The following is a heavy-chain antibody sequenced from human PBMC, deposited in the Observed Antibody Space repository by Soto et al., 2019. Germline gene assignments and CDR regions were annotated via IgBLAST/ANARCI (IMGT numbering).Heavy chain of an antibody. J-gene: IGHJ4*02. CDR2: IYYSGST. Sequence: QVQLQESGPGLVKPSQTLSLTCTVSGGSISSGDYYWSWIRQPPGKCLEWIGYIYYSGSTYYNPSLKSRVTISLDTSKNHFSLKLSSVSAADTAVYYCASNSYGYTFYHYWGQGAPVTVSS. CDR3: ASNSYGYTFYHY. CDR1: GGSISSGDYY. V-gene: IGHV4-30-4*01. D-gene: IGHD5-18*01.